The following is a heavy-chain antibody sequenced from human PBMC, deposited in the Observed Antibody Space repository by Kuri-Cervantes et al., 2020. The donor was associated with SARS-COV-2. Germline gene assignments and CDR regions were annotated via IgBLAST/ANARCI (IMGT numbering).Heavy chain of an antibody. CDR2: ISSGSTFI. CDR3: VRDIGGVSAPKVSDF. D-gene: IGHD3-16*01. J-gene: IGHJ4*02. CDR1: GFNFNSYS. Sequence: GGSLRLSCEGSGFNFNSYSMDWVRQAPGKGLEWVSSISSGSTFIKYADSVKGRFTVARDNSKNSLFLQMTSLRADDTAVYYCVRDIGGVSAPKVSDFWGQGSLVTVSS. V-gene: IGHV3-21*06.